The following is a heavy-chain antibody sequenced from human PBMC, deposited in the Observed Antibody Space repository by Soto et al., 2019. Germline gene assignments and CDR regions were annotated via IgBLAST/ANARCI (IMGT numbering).Heavy chain of an antibody. CDR2: IYYSGST. CDR1: GGSISSYY. J-gene: IGHJ4*02. Sequence: QVQLQESGPGLVKPSATLSLTCTVSGGSISSYYWSWIRQPPGKGLEWLGYIYYSGSTNYNPSLKSRVTISVDTSKNQFSLKLSSVTAADTAVYYCARRYGSGFDYWGQGTLVTVSS. CDR3: ARRYGSGFDY. V-gene: IGHV4-59*08. D-gene: IGHD5-18*01.